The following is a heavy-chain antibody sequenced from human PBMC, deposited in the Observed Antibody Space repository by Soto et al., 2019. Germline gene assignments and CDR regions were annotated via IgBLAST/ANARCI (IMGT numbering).Heavy chain of an antibody. J-gene: IGHJ4*02. Sequence: QVQLVESGGGVVQPGRSLRLSCAXSGFTFSSYAMHWVRQAPGKGLEWVAVISYDGSNKYYADSVKGRFTISRDNSKNTLYLQMNSLRAEDTAVYYCARASNGWYYDYWGQGTLVTVSS. D-gene: IGHD6-19*01. V-gene: IGHV3-30-3*01. CDR2: ISYDGSNK. CDR3: ARASNGWYYDY. CDR1: GFTFSSYA.